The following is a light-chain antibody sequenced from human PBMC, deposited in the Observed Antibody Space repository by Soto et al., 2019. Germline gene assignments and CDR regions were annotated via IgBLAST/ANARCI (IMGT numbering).Light chain of an antibody. CDR1: PSVSNS. CDR3: QQYGSSGT. J-gene: IGKJ1*01. V-gene: IGKV3-20*01. CDR2: GAS. Sequence: ESVLTQSPATLSLSPGERATLSCRASPSVSNSLAWYQHKPGQAPRLLIYGASNRATGIPDRFSGSGSGTDFTLTISRLEPEDFAVYYCQQYGSSGTFGQGTKVEIK.